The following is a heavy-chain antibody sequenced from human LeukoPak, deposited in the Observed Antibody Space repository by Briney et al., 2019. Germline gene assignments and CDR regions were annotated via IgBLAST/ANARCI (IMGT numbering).Heavy chain of an antibody. J-gene: IGHJ3*02. CDR2: IVVGSGNT. Sequence: GASVKVSCKASGFTFTSSAMQWVRQARGQRLEWIGWIVVGSGNTNYAQKFQERVTITRDMSTSTAYMELSSLRSEDTAVYYCAARGSIAVAGNDAFDIWGQGTMVTVSS. CDR3: AARGSIAVAGNDAFDI. D-gene: IGHD6-19*01. V-gene: IGHV1-58*02. CDR1: GFTFTSSA.